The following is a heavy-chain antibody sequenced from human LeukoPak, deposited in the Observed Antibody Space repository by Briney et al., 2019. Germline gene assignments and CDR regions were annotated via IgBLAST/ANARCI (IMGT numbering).Heavy chain of an antibody. V-gene: IGHV1-69*13. CDR3: ARDEATGHYYFDY. Sequence: SVKVSCKASGGTFSSYAISWVRQAPGQGLEWVGGIIPIFGTANYAQKFQGRVTITADESTSTAYMELSSLRSEDTAVYYCARDEATGHYYFDYWGQGTLVTVSS. D-gene: IGHD1-26*01. CDR1: GGTFSSYA. J-gene: IGHJ4*02. CDR2: IIPIFGTA.